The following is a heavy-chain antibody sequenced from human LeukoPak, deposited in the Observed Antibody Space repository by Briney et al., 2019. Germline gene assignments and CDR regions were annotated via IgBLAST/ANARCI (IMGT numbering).Heavy chain of an antibody. V-gene: IGHV4-34*01. CDR2: INHSGST. D-gene: IGHD3-3*01. J-gene: IGHJ4*02. CDR1: GGSFSGYY. CDR3: ARGLVYDFWSGYWKAFDY. Sequence: SETLSLTCAVYGGSFSGYYWSWLRQPPGKGLEWIGEINHSGSTNYNPSLKSRVTISVDTSKNQFSLKLSSVTAADTAVYYCARGLVYDFWSGYWKAFDYWGQGTLVTVSS.